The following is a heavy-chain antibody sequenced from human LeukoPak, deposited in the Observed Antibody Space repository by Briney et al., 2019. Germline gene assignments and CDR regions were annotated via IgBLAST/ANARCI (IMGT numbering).Heavy chain of an antibody. CDR3: ARENTAMVTYYFDY. CDR1: GYTFTGYY. D-gene: IGHD5-18*01. V-gene: IGHV1-46*01. J-gene: IGHJ4*02. Sequence: ASVKVSCKASGYTFTGYYMHWVRQAPGQGLEWMGIINPSGGSTSYAQKFQGRVTMTRDMSTSTVYMELSSLRSEDTALYYCARENTAMVTYYFDYWGQGTLVTVSS. CDR2: INPSGGST.